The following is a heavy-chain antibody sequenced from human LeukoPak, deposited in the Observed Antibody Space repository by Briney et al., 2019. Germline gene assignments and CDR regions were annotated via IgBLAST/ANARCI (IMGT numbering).Heavy chain of an antibody. D-gene: IGHD3-16*02. CDR2: LSYNGRDF. CDR3: AKDPPWDYVWGSYRYGFDY. Sequence: GSLRLSCAASGFTFSSYGMHWVRQAPGKGLEWVAVLSYNGRDFYYADSVKGRFTISRDNAKNSLYLQMNSLRAEDTAVYYCAKDPPWDYVWGSYRYGFDYWGQGTLVTVSS. V-gene: IGHV3-30*18. J-gene: IGHJ4*02. CDR1: GFTFSSYG.